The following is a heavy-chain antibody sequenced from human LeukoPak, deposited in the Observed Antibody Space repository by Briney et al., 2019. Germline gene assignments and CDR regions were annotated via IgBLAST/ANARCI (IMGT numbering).Heavy chain of an antibody. CDR1: GYTFTSYA. Sequence: ASVKVSCKASGYTFTSYAMHWVRQAPGQRLEWMGLINAGNGNTKYSQKFQGRVTITRDTSASTAYMELSSLRSEDTAVYYCAREGILWFGESPYYYYGMDVWGKGTTVTVSS. CDR3: AREGILWFGESPYYYYGMDV. J-gene: IGHJ6*04. V-gene: IGHV1-3*01. CDR2: INAGNGNT. D-gene: IGHD3-10*01.